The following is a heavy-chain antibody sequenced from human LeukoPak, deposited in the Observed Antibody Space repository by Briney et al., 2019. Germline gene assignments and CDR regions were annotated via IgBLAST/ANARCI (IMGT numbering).Heavy chain of an antibody. CDR1: GFTFSTYA. D-gene: IGHD3-22*01. Sequence: GGSLRLSCAASGFTFSTYAMSWVRQAPGKGLEWVSCISASYGSTYYADSVKGRFTISRDNSKNTLYLQMDSLRPEDTAVYYCAKDYYYDPVDAFDVWGQGTMVSVSS. J-gene: IGHJ3*01. V-gene: IGHV3-23*01. CDR2: ISASYGST. CDR3: AKDYYYDPVDAFDV.